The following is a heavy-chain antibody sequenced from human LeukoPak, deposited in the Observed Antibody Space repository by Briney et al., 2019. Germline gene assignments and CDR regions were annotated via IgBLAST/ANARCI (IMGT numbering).Heavy chain of an antibody. CDR2: ISSSSSYI. Sequence: GGSLRLSCAASGFTFSSYSMNWVRQAPGKGLEWVSSISSSSSYIYYADSVKGRFTISRDNAKNSLYLQMNSLRAEDTAVYYCARDTRGPLGEQKAVAGIGYYYYYMDVWGKGTTVTISS. CDR3: ARDTRGPLGEQKAVAGIGYYYYYMDV. CDR1: GFTFSSYS. J-gene: IGHJ6*03. V-gene: IGHV3-21*01. D-gene: IGHD6-19*01.